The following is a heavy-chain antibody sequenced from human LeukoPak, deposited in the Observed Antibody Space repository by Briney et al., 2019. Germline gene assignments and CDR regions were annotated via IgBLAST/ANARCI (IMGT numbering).Heavy chain of an antibody. Sequence: IPSGTLSLTCGVSGGSISNTNWWTWFRQPPGKGLEWIGEVNHQGSTNYNPSLKSRVAISVDKSENHISLKPTSVTAADTAVYYCAREGGPYRPLDYSGQGTLVTVAS. CDR3: AREGGPYRPLDY. CDR2: VNHQGST. J-gene: IGHJ4*02. CDR1: GGSISNTNW. V-gene: IGHV4-4*02.